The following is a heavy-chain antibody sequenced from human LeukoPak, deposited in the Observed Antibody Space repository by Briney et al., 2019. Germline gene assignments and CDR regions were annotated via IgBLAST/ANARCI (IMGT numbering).Heavy chain of an antibody. CDR2: INWNSDSI. Sequence: PGGSLRLSCAVSGFTFDDYAMHWVRQVPGKGLEWVSGINWNSDSIGYADSVKGRFTTSRDNAKNSLYLRMNSLRAEDMAFYYCAINGGGDSGYGNFDYWGQGTLVTVSS. CDR3: AINGGGDSGYGNFDY. D-gene: IGHD5-12*01. CDR1: GFTFDDYA. V-gene: IGHV3-9*03. J-gene: IGHJ4*02.